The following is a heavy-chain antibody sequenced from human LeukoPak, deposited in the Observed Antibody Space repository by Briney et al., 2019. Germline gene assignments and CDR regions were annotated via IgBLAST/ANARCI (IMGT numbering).Heavy chain of an antibody. CDR1: GGSISSYY. Sequence: SETLSLTCTVSGGSISSYYWSWIRQPPGKGLEWIGYIYYSGSTNYNPSLKSRVTISVDTSKNQFSLKLSSVTAADTAVYYCARHGRLRWPYYFDYWGQGTLVTVSS. CDR2: IYYSGST. D-gene: IGHD4-23*01. CDR3: ARHGRLRWPYYFDY. J-gene: IGHJ4*02. V-gene: IGHV4-59*08.